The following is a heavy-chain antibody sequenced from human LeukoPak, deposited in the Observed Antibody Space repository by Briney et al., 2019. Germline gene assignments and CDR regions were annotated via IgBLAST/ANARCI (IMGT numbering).Heavy chain of an antibody. Sequence: SETLSLTCTVSGGYISSDSYYWGWIRQPPGKGLEWIGSVYYSGSTYYNPSLKSRVTISVDTSKNQFSLKLSSVTAAGTAVYYCARLARTDYFDYWGQGTLVTVPS. J-gene: IGHJ4*02. CDR2: VYYSGST. CDR1: GGYISSDSYY. D-gene: IGHD1-1*01. V-gene: IGHV4-39*01. CDR3: ARLARTDYFDY.